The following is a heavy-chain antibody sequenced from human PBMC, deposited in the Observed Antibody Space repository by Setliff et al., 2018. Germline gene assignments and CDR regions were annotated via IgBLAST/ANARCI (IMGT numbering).Heavy chain of an antibody. CDR1: GGSISSGSYY. V-gene: IGHV4-61*02. CDR3: AGDNTIVGATDY. CDR2: LHTSGST. D-gene: IGHD1-26*01. Sequence: PSETLSLTCAVSGGSISSGSYYWSWIRQPAGKGLEWVGRLHTSGSTDYNPSLKGRVTISADTSTNHFSLKLTSVTAADTAVYYCAGDNTIVGATDYWGQGALVTVPQ. J-gene: IGHJ4*02.